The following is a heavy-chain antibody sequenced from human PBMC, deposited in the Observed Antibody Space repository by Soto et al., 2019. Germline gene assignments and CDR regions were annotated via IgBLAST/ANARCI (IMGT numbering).Heavy chain of an antibody. CDR1: GGYLSSYC. D-gene: IGHD2-2*01. CDR3: ARTSSYCSSTSCYVVYFDY. Sequence: SETLSVTCPVSGGYLSSYCWSWIRPPPGKGLEWIGYIYYSGSTNYNPSLKSRVTISVDTSKNQFSLKLSSVTAADTAVYYCARTSSYCSSTSCYVVYFDYWGQGTLVTVSS. V-gene: IGHV4-59*08. J-gene: IGHJ4*02. CDR2: IYYSGST.